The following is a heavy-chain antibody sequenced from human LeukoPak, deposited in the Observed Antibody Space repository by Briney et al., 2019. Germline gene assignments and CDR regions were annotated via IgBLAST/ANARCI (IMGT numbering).Heavy chain of an antibody. Sequence: GASVKVSCKASGYTFTSYGISWVQQAPGQGLEWMGWISAYNGNTNYAQKLQGRVTMTTDTSTSTAYMELRSLRSDDTAVYYCARNPVQIVAAPKQRANDYWGQGTLVTVSS. CDR3: ARNPVQIVAAPKQRANDY. V-gene: IGHV1-18*01. CDR2: ISAYNGNT. J-gene: IGHJ4*02. D-gene: IGHD6-13*01. CDR1: GYTFTSYG.